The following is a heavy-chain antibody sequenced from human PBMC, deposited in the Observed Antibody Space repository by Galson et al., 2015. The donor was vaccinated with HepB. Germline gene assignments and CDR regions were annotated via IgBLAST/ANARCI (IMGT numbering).Heavy chain of an antibody. Sequence: SVKVSCKASGYTFSNYHMHWVRQAPGQGPEWMGIINPSGGSTTYAQKFQGRVTMTRDTSTSTVYMELSSLRSEDTAVYYCARDWGYDLSDYYSYYFDYWGQGTLVTVSS. CDR3: ARDWGYDLSDYYSYYFDY. CDR1: GYTFSNYH. D-gene: IGHD3-22*01. V-gene: IGHV1-46*01. CDR2: INPSGGST. J-gene: IGHJ4*02.